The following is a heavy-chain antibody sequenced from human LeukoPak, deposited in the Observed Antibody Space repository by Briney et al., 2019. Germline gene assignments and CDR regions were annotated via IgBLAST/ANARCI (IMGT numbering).Heavy chain of an antibody. CDR2: IKQDGSEK. D-gene: IGHD3-16*01. Sequence: GRSLRLSCAASGFTFSSYGMHWVRQAPGKGLEWVANIKQDGSEKYYVDSVKGRFTISRDNAKNSLYLQMNSLRAEDTALYYCASGRQLGYWGQGTLVTVSS. V-gene: IGHV3-7*01. CDR1: GFTFSSYG. J-gene: IGHJ4*02. CDR3: ASGRQLGY.